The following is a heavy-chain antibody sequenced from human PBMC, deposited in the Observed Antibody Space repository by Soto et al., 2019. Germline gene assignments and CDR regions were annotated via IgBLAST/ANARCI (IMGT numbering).Heavy chain of an antibody. J-gene: IGHJ5*02. Sequence: SETLSLTCTVSGGSISSGVYYWSWIRQHPGKGLEWIGYIYYSGSTYYNPSLKSRVTISVDTSKNQFSLKLSSVTAADTAVYYCARDPSTTYYYDSSGPAWGQGTLVTVSS. CDR1: GGSISSGVYY. CDR3: ARDPSTTYYYDSSGPA. V-gene: IGHV4-31*03. D-gene: IGHD3-22*01. CDR2: IYYSGST.